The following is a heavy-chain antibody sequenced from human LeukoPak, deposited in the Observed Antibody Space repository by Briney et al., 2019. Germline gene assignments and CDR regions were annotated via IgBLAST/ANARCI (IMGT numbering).Heavy chain of an antibody. D-gene: IGHD3-22*01. V-gene: IGHV3-23*01. CDR1: GFSFSSFA. J-gene: IGHJ4*02. Sequence: PGGFLRLSCAASGFSFSSFAMTWVRQAPGKGLEWVSAISNSGGSTYYADSVKGLFTISRDNSKNTLYLQMNSLRAEDTAVYYCAKEKGTYDSSGYYHRGYFDYWGQGTLVTVSS. CDR2: ISNSGGST. CDR3: AKEKGTYDSSGYYHRGYFDY.